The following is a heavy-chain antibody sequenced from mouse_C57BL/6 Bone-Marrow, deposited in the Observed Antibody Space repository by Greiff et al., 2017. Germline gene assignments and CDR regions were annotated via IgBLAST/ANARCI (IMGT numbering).Heavy chain of an antibody. V-gene: IGHV1-55*01. D-gene: IGHD2-3*01. J-gene: IGHJ4*01. CDR1: GYTFTSYW. CDR2: IYPGSGST. Sequence: QVHVKQPGAELVKPGASVKMSCKASGYTFTSYWITWVKQRPGQGLEWIGDIYPGSGSTNYNEKFKSKATLTVDTSSSTAYMQLSSLTSEDSAVDYCARGGLLRPYAMDYWGQGTSVTVSS. CDR3: ARGGLLRPYAMDY.